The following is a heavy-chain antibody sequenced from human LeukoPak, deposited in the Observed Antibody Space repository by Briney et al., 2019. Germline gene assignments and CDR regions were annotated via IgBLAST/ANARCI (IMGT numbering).Heavy chain of an antibody. D-gene: IGHD5-18*01. CDR3: AKELRGYSYGLRNNWFDP. Sequence: GGSLRLSCAASGFXVSSNFISWVRQAPEKGLEWVSVMYSDGSTYYADSVKGRFTISRDNSKNTVYLQMNSLRVEDTAVYYCAKELRGYSYGLRNNWFDPWGQGTLVTVSS. CDR1: GFXVSSNF. J-gene: IGHJ5*02. CDR2: MYSDGST. V-gene: IGHV3-53*01.